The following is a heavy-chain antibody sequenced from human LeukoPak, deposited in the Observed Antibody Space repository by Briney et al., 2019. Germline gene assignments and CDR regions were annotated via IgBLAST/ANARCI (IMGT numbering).Heavy chain of an antibody. CDR3: ARDRGDYYDSSGPNWFDP. D-gene: IGHD3-22*01. CDR1: GGSISSGSYY. Sequence: SQTLSLTCTVSGGSISSGSYYWSWIRQHPGKGLEWIGYIYYSGTTKYNPSLQSRVVISVDTSKNQFSLNLSSVTAADTAVYYCARDRGDYYDSSGPNWFDPWGQGTLVTVSS. V-gene: IGHV4-31*03. CDR2: IYYSGTT. J-gene: IGHJ5*02.